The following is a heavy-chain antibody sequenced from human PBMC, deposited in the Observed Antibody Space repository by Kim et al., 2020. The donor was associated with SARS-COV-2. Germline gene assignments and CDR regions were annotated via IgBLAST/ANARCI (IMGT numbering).Heavy chain of an antibody. J-gene: IGHJ2*01. CDR1: GFTFSSYS. CDR2: ISSSSSYI. D-gene: IGHD4-17*01. Sequence: GGSLRLSCAASGFTFSSYSMNWVRQAPGKGLEWVSSISSSSSYIYYADSVKGRFTISRDIAKNSLYLQMNSLRAEDTAVYYCARDYGDYDLRYFDLWGRGTLVTVSS. CDR3: ARDYGDYDLRYFDL. V-gene: IGHV3-21*01.